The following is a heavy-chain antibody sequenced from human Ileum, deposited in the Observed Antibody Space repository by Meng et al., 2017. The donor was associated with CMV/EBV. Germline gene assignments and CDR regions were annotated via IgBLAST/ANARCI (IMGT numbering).Heavy chain of an antibody. V-gene: IGHV1-3*01. CDR2: INGGDGDT. Sequence: KVSCTASGYTFTRDAVYWVRQAPGQGLEWMGWINGGDGDTKYSQKFQDRVTITRDISANIVYLELSSLRFEDTAMYYCARGVVGTGNWGQGTLVTVSS. CDR1: GYTFTRDA. D-gene: IGHD1-1*01. J-gene: IGHJ1*01. CDR3: ARGVVGTGN.